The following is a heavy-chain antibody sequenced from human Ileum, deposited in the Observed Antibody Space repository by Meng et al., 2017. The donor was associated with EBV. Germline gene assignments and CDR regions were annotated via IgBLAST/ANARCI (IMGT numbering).Heavy chain of an antibody. D-gene: IGHD3-10*01. CDR1: NGSITRDN. V-gene: IGHV4-59*01. J-gene: IGHJ4*02. CDR3: ARVCGMVRGVPPRRFDY. CDR2: LDYTGST. Sequence: LVTPAQPLSPTSSDSNGSITRDNMTWCRQSPWEGLAWIEYLDYTGSTYYSPTLKSRVTISVDTSKTQFSLNLRSVTAADTAVYFCARVCGMVRGVPPRRFDYWGQGTLVTVSS.